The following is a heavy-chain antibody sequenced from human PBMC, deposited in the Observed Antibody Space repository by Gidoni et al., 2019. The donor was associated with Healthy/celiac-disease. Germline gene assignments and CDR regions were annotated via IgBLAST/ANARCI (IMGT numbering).Heavy chain of an antibody. D-gene: IGHD3-3*01. Sequence: EVQLLESGGGLVQPGGSLRLSCAASGFTFSSYAMSWVRQAPGKGLEWVSAISGSGCSTYYADSVKGRFTISRDNSKNTLYLQMNSLRAEDTAVYYCAKLGAGSSYYDFWSGYYTTPPIGWFDPWGQGTLVTVSS. J-gene: IGHJ5*02. V-gene: IGHV3-23*01. CDR2: ISGSGCST. CDR1: GFTFSSYA. CDR3: AKLGAGSSYYDFWSGYYTTPPIGWFDP.